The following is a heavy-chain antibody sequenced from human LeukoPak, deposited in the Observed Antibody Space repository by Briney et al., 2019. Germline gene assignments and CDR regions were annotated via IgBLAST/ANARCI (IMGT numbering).Heavy chain of an antibody. CDR1: GFTFANYD. Sequence: PGGPLRLSCAVSGFTFANYDMTWVRQAPGKGLEWVSGIRGSHSGRYNTYYADYVKGRFTISRDSSKNTLYLQMNSLKADDMAIYYCAKGSSDNWLVTYRYFDYWGQGTLVTVSS. CDR2: IRGSHSGRYNT. V-gene: IGHV3-23*01. D-gene: IGHD2-21*02. J-gene: IGHJ4*02. CDR3: AKGSSDNWLVTYRYFDY.